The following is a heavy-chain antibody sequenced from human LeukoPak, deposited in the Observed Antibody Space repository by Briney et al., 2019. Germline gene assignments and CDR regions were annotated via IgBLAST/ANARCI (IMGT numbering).Heavy chain of an antibody. V-gene: IGHV4-59*01. CDR3: ARGLVVPAPFDY. CDR1: GGSISSYY. J-gene: IGHJ4*02. D-gene: IGHD2-2*01. CDR2: IYYSGST. Sequence: SETLSLTCTVSGGSISSYYWSWIRQPPGKGLEWIGYIYYSGSTNYNPSLKSRVTISVDTSKNQFSLKLSSVTAADTAVYYCARGLVVPAPFDYWGQGTLVTVSS.